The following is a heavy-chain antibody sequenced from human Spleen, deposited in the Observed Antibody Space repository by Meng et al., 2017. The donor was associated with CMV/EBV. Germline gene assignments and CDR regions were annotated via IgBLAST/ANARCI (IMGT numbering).Heavy chain of an antibody. J-gene: IGHJ3*02. CDR1: GFTFSSYS. Sequence: GGSLRLSCAASGFTFSSYSMNWVRQAPGKGLEWVSSISSSSSYIYYADSVKGRFTISRDNAKNSLYLQMNSLRAEDTAVYYCARAFTSGLSYAFDIWGQGTMVTVSS. CDR3: ARAFTSGLSYAFDI. V-gene: IGHV3-21*01. CDR2: ISSSSSYI. D-gene: IGHD5-12*01.